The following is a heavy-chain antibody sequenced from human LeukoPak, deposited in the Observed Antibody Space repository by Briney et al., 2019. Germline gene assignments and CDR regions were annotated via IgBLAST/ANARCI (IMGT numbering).Heavy chain of an antibody. CDR2: IKQDGSEK. CDR1: GFTFSGYW. J-gene: IGHJ2*01. Sequence: GGSLRLSCAASGFTFSGYWMSWVRQAPGKGLEWVANIKQDGSEKYYVDSVKGRFTISRDNAKNSLYLQMNSLRAEDTAVYYCARGSPYYYDSRGYYGSYWYFDLWGRGTLVTVSS. D-gene: IGHD3-22*01. V-gene: IGHV3-7*01. CDR3: ARGSPYYYDSRGYYGSYWYFDL.